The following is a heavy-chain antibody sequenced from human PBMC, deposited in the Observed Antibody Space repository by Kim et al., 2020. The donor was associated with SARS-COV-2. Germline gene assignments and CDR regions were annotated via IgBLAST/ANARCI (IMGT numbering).Heavy chain of an antibody. J-gene: IGHJ4*02. D-gene: IGHD3-10*01. Sequence: TPSLESRVTVSLETSKNQFFLMLSSLTAADTAVYYCARRWGGGAGSYFAFWGQGTLVTVSS. V-gene: IGHV4-30-2*04. CDR3: ARRWGGGAGSYFAF.